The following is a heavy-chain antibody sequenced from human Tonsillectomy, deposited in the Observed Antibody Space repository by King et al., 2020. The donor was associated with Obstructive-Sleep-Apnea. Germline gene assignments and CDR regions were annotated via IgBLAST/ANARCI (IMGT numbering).Heavy chain of an antibody. CDR1: VFTFSDYY. V-gene: IGHV3-72*01. Sequence: VQLVESGGGLVQPGGSLRLSCAASVFTFSDYYMDWVRQAPGKGLEWVVRVKNKPQRYTPEYATSLKGRVTISRDDSKRSLYLQLNDMKADDTAVYFCGRTKYYDGTGYHSDSWGQGTLVTVSS. CDR2: VKNKPQRYTP. J-gene: IGHJ4*02. CDR3: GRTKYYDGTGYHSDS. D-gene: IGHD3-22*01.